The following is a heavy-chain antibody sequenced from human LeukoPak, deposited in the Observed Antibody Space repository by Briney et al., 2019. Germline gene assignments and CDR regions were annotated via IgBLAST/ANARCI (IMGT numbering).Heavy chain of an antibody. Sequence: GGSLRLSCVASGLPIADFAMHWVRQAPGKGLEWVSLISGDGVSTFYADSVKGRFRISRDNSKNSLSLEMNSLRTGDTAMYYCARESGKFDYWGQGTLVAVSS. CDR1: GLPIADFA. CDR2: ISGDGVST. V-gene: IGHV3-43*02. J-gene: IGHJ4*02. CDR3: ARESGKFDY.